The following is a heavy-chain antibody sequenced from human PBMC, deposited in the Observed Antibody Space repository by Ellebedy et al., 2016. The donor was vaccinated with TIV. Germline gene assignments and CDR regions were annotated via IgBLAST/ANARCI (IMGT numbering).Heavy chain of an antibody. CDR2: ISYDGSNK. D-gene: IGHD2-2*01. J-gene: IGHJ4*02. Sequence: GGSLRLXXAASGFTFSSYAMHWVRQAPGKGLEWVAVISYDGSNKYYADSVKGRFTISRDNSKNTLYLQMNSLRAEDTAVYYCAREGVVPDASFDYWGQGTLVTVSS. CDR1: GFTFSSYA. V-gene: IGHV3-30-3*01. CDR3: AREGVVPDASFDY.